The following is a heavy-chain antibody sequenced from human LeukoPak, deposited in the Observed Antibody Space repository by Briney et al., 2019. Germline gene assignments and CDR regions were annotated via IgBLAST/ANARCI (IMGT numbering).Heavy chain of an antibody. V-gene: IGHV4-59*01. D-gene: IGHD4-17*01. CDR2: IYYSGST. Sequence: SETLSLTCTVSGGSISSYYWSWIRQPPGKGLEWIGYIYYSGSTNYNPSLKSRVTISVDTSKNQFSLKLSSVTAADTAVYYCARVPLRGRGGYYYMDVWGKGTTVTVSS. CDR1: GGSISSYY. J-gene: IGHJ6*03. CDR3: ARVPLRGRGGYYYMDV.